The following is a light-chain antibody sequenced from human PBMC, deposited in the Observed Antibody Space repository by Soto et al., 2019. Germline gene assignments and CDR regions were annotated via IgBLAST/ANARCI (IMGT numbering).Light chain of an antibody. V-gene: IGKV3-15*01. Sequence: EIVLTQSPDPLSLSPGKRATLSCTTSESVSSNLPWYQQKPAQAPRLLIYHASTRATAVPARFTASGSGTEFTLTISSLQSEDFAVYYCQQYNNWTRTFGQGTKVDIK. CDR2: HAS. CDR3: QQYNNWTRT. J-gene: IGKJ1*01. CDR1: ESVSSN.